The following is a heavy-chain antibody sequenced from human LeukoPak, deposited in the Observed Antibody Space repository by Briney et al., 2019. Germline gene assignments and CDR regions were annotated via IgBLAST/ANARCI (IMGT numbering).Heavy chain of an antibody. CDR1: GGSFSGYY. D-gene: IGHD3-10*01. CDR3: ARRGSGTYYVWFDP. Sequence: SETLSLTCAVYGGSFSGYYWSWIRQPPGKGLEWIGSIYSSGSTNYNPSLEGRVTVSADTSKNQFSLKLSSVTAADTAVYYCARRGSGTYYVWFDPWGQGTLVTVSS. CDR2: IYSSGST. V-gene: IGHV4-59*08. J-gene: IGHJ5*02.